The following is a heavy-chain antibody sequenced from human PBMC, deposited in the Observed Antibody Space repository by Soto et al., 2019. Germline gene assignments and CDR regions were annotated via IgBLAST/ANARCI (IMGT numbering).Heavy chain of an antibody. CDR3: ARAIDYDH. CDR1: GFTLSDHY. V-gene: IGHV3-72*01. CDR2: TRDKAKSYST. D-gene: IGHD3-16*01. Sequence: EVQLVESGGGLVQPGGSLRLSCVASGFTLSDHYIDWVRQAPGKGLEWVGRTRDKAKSYSTEYAAPVKGRFTLSRDNSKNAVYLQMDSLKIEDTAVYFCARAIDYDHWVQGTMVTVSS. J-gene: IGHJ4*02.